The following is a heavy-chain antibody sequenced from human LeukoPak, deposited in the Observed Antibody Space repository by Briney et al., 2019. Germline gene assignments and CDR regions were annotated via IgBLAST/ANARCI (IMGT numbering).Heavy chain of an antibody. CDR2: IYYSGST. D-gene: IGHD6-6*01. CDR3: ARCSSSSLWFDP. CDR1: GGSISSSSYY. Sequence: NPSETLSLTCTVSGGSISSSSYYWGWIRQPPGKGLEWIGSIYYSGSTYYNPSLKSRVTISVDTSKNQFSLKLSSVTAADTAVYYCARCSSSSLWFDPWGQGTLVTVSS. V-gene: IGHV4-39*07. J-gene: IGHJ5*02.